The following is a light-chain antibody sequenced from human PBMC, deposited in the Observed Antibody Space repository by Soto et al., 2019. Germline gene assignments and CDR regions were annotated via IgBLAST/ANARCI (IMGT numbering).Light chain of an antibody. CDR2: EVI. CDR1: SSDVGGYNY. Sequence: QSVLTQPPSASGSPGQSVTISCTGTSSDVGGYNYVSWYQQHPGKAPKLMIYEVIKRPSGVPDRFSGSKSGNTASLTVSGLQAEDEADYYCSSYAGNNKYVFGTGTKVTVL. J-gene: IGLJ1*01. V-gene: IGLV2-8*01. CDR3: SSYAGNNKYV.